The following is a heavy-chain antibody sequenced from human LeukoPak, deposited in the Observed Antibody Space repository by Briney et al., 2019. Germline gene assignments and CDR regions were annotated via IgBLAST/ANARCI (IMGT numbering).Heavy chain of an antibody. CDR1: GGSIGSSSYY. D-gene: IGHD2-2*01. V-gene: IGHV4-39*01. Sequence: SETLSLTCTVSGGSIGSSSYYWGWIRQPPGKGLEWIGSIYYSGSTYYNPSLKSRVTISVDTSKNQFSLKLSSVTAADTAVYYCARGVVPAANWFDPWGQGTLVTVSS. CDR3: ARGVVPAANWFDP. J-gene: IGHJ5*02. CDR2: IYYSGST.